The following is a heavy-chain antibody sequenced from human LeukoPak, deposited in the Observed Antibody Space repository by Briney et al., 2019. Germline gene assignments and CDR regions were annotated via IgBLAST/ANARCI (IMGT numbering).Heavy chain of an antibody. D-gene: IGHD6-13*01. CDR2: TIGSGGST. V-gene: IGHV3-23*01. CDR1: GFTFSNYA. CDR3: AKGMSSWYYDY. J-gene: IGHJ4*02. Sequence: GGSLRLSCAVSGFTFSNYAMSWVRQAPGKGLEWVSGTIGSGGSTDYADTVKGRFTISRDNSKNTLYLQMNSLRAEDTAIYYCAKGMSSWYYDYWGQGTLVTVSS.